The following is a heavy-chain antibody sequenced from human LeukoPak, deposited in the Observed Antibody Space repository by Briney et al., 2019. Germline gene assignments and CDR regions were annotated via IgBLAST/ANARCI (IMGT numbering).Heavy chain of an antibody. D-gene: IGHD3-22*01. CDR2: IRSKAYGGTT. Sequence: SGGSLRLSCTASGFTFGDYVMSWVRQAPGKGLEWGGFIRSKAYGGTTKNAASVKGRFTISRDDSRSIAYLQMNSLETEDTAVYYCTRRYNYDSSGYYYVRDAFDIWGQGTMVTVSS. V-gene: IGHV3-49*04. CDR1: GFTFGDYV. CDR3: TRRYNYDSSGYYYVRDAFDI. J-gene: IGHJ3*02.